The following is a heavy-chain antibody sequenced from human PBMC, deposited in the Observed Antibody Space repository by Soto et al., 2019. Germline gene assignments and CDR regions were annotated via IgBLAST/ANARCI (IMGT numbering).Heavy chain of an antibody. CDR1: GFTFTNYG. Sequence: PGGSLRLSCAASGFTFTNYGFYWVRQAPGKGLEWVAIIWHDGSNKYYADSVKGRFTISRDNSKNTLYLQMNSLRAEDTAVYYCARVIVGGNGMDVWGQGTTVTVSS. CDR3: ARVIVGGNGMDV. J-gene: IGHJ6*02. CDR2: IWHDGSNK. V-gene: IGHV3-33*01. D-gene: IGHD1-26*01.